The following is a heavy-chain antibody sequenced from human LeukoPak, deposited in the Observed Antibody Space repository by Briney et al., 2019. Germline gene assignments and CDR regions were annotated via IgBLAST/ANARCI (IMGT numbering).Heavy chain of an antibody. CDR1: GISITTCY. D-gene: IGHD2/OR15-2a*01. Sequence: SETLSLTCTVSGISITTCYWAWIRHPPGKGLEWIGYIHHSDLTDYIPSLKNRVTISVDTSKNQFSLRLHSVTSADTAVYFCARYDLSTLDDWGPGTLVTVSS. J-gene: IGHJ4*02. V-gene: IGHV4-59*01. CDR3: ARYDLSTLDD. CDR2: IHHSDLT.